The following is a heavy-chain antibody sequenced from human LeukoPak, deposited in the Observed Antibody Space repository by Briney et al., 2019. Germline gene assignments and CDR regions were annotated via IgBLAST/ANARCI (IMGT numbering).Heavy chain of an antibody. CDR3: ARARDYGDYVYY. D-gene: IGHD4-17*01. J-gene: IGHJ4*02. V-gene: IGHV3-21*01. CDR1: GFTFSSYS. CDR2: ISSSSSYI. Sequence: GGSLRLSCAASGFTFSSYSMNWVRQAPGKGLEWVSSISSSSSYIYYADSVKGRFTISRDNAKNSLYLQMNSLRAEDTAVYYCARARDYGDYVYYWGQGTLVTVSS.